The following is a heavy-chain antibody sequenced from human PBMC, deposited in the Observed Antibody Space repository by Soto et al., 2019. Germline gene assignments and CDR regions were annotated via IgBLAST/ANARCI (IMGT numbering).Heavy chain of an antibody. CDR3: VRGGSNYAS. Sequence: PGGSLVLAWTASGFTFSDSWMTWVRQAQGKGLEWVARIKPDESEKKYADSVKGRFSISRDNANNSMYLQMDSLRGEDTAVYYCVRGGSNYASWGQGTMVTVSS. D-gene: IGHD4-4*01. V-gene: IGHV3-7*01. J-gene: IGHJ5*02. CDR2: IKPDESEK. CDR1: GFTFSDSW.